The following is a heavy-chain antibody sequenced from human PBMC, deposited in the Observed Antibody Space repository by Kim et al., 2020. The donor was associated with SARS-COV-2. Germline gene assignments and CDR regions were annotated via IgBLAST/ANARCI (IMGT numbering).Heavy chain of an antibody. V-gene: IGHV3-9*01. CDR3: AKDIFPLGDYGDYFGFDY. Sequence: KGRFTISRDNAKNSLYLQMNSLRAEDTALYYCAKDIFPLGDYGDYFGFDYWGQGTLVTVSS. J-gene: IGHJ4*02. D-gene: IGHD4-17*01.